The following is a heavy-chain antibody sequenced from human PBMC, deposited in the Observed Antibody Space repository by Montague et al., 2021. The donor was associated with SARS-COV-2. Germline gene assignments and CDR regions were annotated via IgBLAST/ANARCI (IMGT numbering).Heavy chain of an antibody. V-gene: IGHV3-23*01. CDR2: ISGSGGST. CDR1: GFTFSSYA. Sequence: SLRLSCAASGFTFSSYAMSWVRQAPGKGLEWVSAISGSGGSTYYADSVKGRFTISRDNSKNTLYLQMNSLRAEDTAVYYCAKDQLRGDILTGYTYWGQGTLVTVSS. CDR3: AKDQLRGDILTGYTY. D-gene: IGHD3-9*01. J-gene: IGHJ4*02.